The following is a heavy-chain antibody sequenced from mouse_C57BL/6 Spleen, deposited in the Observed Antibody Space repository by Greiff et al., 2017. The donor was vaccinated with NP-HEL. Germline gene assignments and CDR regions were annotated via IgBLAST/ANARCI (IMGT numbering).Heavy chain of an antibody. D-gene: IGHD2-4*01. CDR3: VRMGELRLGGYGMDY. CDR2: INPNYGTT. CDR1: GYSFTDYN. Sequence: EVQLQQSGPELVKPGASVKISCKASGYSFTDYNMNWVKQSNGKSLEWIGVINPNYGTTSYNQKFKGKATLTVDQSSSTAYMQLNSLTYEDSAVYDCVRMGELRLGGYGMDYWGQGTSVTVSS. J-gene: IGHJ4*01. V-gene: IGHV1-39*01.